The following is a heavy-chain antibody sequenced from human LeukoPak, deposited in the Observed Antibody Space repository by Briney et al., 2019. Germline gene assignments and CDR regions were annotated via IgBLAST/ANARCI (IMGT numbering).Heavy chain of an antibody. V-gene: IGHV3-53*01. J-gene: IGHJ4*02. Sequence: GGSLRLSCAASGFTVSSNYISWVRQAPGKGLEWVSVIYPCGSTYYADSVKGRFTISRDNSRNTLFLQMNRLRAEDTAVYYCARVATTGTTEYFDYWGQGTLVTVSS. D-gene: IGHD1-1*01. CDR1: GFTVSSNY. CDR2: IYPCGST. CDR3: ARVATTGTTEYFDY.